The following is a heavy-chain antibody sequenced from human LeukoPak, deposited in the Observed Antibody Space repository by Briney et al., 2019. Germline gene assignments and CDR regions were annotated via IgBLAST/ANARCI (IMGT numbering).Heavy chain of an antibody. CDR3: AKDRYYDNTGDHYESEY. V-gene: IGHV3-30*02. CDR1: GFTFSSYG. CDR2: IWSDGFNK. D-gene: IGHD3-22*01. J-gene: IGHJ4*02. Sequence: GGSLRLSCAASGFTFSSYGIHWVRQAPGKGLEWVVFIWSDGFNKYYADSVKGRFTISRDNSKNTLYLQMNSLRGEDTAVYYCAKDRYYDNTGDHYESEYWGQGTLVTVSS.